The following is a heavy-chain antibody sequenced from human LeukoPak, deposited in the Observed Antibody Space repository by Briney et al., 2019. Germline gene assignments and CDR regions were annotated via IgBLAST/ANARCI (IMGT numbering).Heavy chain of an antibody. CDR3: ARGARFRSFSSGTYYTSLPFDP. D-gene: IGHD3-10*01. Sequence: ASVKVSCKASGYTFTSYYMHWVRQAPGQGLEWMGIINPSGGSTSYAQKFQGRVTITRDTSASTAYMELSSLRSEDMAVYYCARGARFRSFSSGTYYTSLPFDPWGQGTLVTVSS. CDR1: GYTFTSYY. V-gene: IGHV1-46*01. CDR2: INPSGGST. J-gene: IGHJ5*02.